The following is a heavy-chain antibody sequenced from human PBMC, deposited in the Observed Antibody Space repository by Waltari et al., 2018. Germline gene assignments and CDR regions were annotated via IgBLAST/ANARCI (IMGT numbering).Heavy chain of an antibody. CDR2: VSPDVSDT. Sequence: EVQLVQSGSESKKSGESLTIPCQVSGYIFSNFWLTWVRQLPGEALGWIGVVSPDVSDTKTIPSLQGRFTFSFKRSMNAAFLHLTSLRASDSAKYFCARHLDYGDDYGGQGTVVTVSS. D-gene: IGHD4-17*01. V-gene: IGHV5-51*01. CDR1: GYIFSNFW. CDR3: ARHLDYGDDY. J-gene: IGHJ4*02.